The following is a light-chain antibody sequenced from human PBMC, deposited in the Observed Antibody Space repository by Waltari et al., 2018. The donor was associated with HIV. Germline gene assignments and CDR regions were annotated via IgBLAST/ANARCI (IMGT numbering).Light chain of an antibody. J-gene: IGKJ2*02. Sequence: EIVMTRSPVTLSVSPGERATLSCRASQSIGSNLAWYQQKPGQAPRLLIYGASTRATGIPARFSGSGSGSGTEFTLTIASLQSEDAALYYCQQYNKWPSCTFGPGTKLEIK. CDR3: QQYNKWPSCT. V-gene: IGKV3-15*01. CDR2: GAS. CDR1: QSIGSN.